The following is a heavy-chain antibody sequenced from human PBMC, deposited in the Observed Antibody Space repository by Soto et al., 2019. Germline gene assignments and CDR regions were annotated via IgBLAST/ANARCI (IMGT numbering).Heavy chain of an antibody. CDR1: GFTFSDYY. CDR2: ISSSSSYT. V-gene: IGHV3-11*06. J-gene: IGHJ6*02. CDR3: ARDRLRTAAGKASRKYYYYGMDV. D-gene: IGHD6-13*01. Sequence: PGGSLRLSCAASGFTFSDYYMSWIRQAPGKGLEWVSYISSSSSYTNYADSVKGRFTISRDNAKNSLYLQMNSLRAEDTAVYYCARDRLRTAAGKASRKYYYYGMDVWGQGTKVTVSS.